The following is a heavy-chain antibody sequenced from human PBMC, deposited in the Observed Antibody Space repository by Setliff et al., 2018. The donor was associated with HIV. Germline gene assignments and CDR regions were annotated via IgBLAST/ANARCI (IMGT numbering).Heavy chain of an antibody. CDR2: ISAYNGNT. J-gene: IGHJ6*03. D-gene: IGHD6-19*01. CDR1: GYTFTSYG. CDR3: ARCGGGSGWSYYNHYYMDV. Sequence: GASVKVSCKASGYTFTSYGISWVRQAPGQGLEWMGWISAYNGNTNYAQKLQGRVTMTTDTSTSTAYGELRSLRSDDTAVYYCARCGGGSGWSYYNHYYMDVWGKGTTVTVSS. V-gene: IGHV1-18*01.